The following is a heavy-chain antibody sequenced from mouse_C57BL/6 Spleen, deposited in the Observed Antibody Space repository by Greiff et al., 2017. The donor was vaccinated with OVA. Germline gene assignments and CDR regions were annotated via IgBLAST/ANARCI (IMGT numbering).Heavy chain of an antibody. V-gene: IGHV1-49*01. J-gene: IGHJ4*01. D-gene: IGHD2-12*01. CDR2: FIMYSDAT. CDR3: AREDCNSDKDAMDY. Sequence: LQQSGAELVRPGSSVKLSCKASYFAFTACSMHWVKQRPGHGLEWIGSFIMYSDATEYSENFKGKATLTANTSSSTAYMELSSLTTEDSAIYYCAREDCNSDKDAMDYWGQGTSVTVSS. CDR1: YFAFTACS.